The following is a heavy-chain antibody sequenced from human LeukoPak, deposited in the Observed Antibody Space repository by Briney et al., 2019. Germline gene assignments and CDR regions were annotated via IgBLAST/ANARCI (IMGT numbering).Heavy chain of an antibody. V-gene: IGHV4-59*01. CDR3: ARDRDGYNFFDY. CDR1: GGSISSYY. Sequence: SETLSLTCTVSGGSISSYYWSWIRQPPGKGLEWIGYIYYSGSTNYNPSLKSRVTISVDTSKNQFSLKLSSVTAADTAVYYCARDRDGYNFFDYWGQGTLVTVSS. CDR2: IYYSGST. J-gene: IGHJ4*02. D-gene: IGHD5-24*01.